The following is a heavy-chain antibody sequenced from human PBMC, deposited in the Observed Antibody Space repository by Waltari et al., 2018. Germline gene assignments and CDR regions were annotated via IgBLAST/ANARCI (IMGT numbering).Heavy chain of an antibody. D-gene: IGHD3-3*01. J-gene: IGHJ5*02. V-gene: IGHV4-34*01. CDR3: ARGERITIFGVVIRRANWFDP. CDR2: INHSGST. CDR1: GGSFSGYY. Sequence: QVQLQQWGAGLLKPSETLSLTCAVSGGSFSGYYWRWLRQPPGKGLEWIGEINHSGSTNYNPSLKSRVTISVDTSKNQFSLKLSSVTAADTAVYYCARGERITIFGVVIRRANWFDPWGQGTLVTVSS.